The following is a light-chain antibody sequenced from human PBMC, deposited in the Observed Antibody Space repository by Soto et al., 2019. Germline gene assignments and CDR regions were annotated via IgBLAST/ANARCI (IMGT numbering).Light chain of an antibody. CDR1: QSISSW. Sequence: DIQMTQSPSTLSASVGDRVTITCRASQSISSWLGWYQQKPGKAPKLLIYDASSLESGVPSRFSGSGSGTEITLTIISLQPDDFATYYCQQYNSYSVTFGQGTKLKIK. V-gene: IGKV1-5*01. J-gene: IGKJ2*01. CDR2: DAS. CDR3: QQYNSYSVT.